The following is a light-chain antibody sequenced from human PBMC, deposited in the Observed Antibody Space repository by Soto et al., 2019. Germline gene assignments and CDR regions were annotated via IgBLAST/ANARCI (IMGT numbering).Light chain of an antibody. CDR2: DTS. CDR1: QSVGSN. J-gene: IGKJ2*01. CDR3: QQYNNWPLYT. V-gene: IGKV3-15*01. Sequence: EIVMTQSPATLSVSPGERATLSCGASQSVGSNLAWYQQKPGQGPRLLIYDTSTRATGIPARFSGSGSGTEFTLTISSLQSEDFAVYYCQQYNNWPLYTFGQGAKLEIK.